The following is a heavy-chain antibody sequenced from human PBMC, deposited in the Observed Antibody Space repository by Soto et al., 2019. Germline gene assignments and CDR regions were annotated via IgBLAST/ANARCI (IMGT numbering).Heavy chain of an antibody. CDR2: ISGSGGST. V-gene: IGHV3-23*01. CDR3: AKGPGYYYDSSGSYPPFDY. CDR1: GFTFSSYA. Sequence: GGSLRLSCAASGFTFSSYAMSWVRQAPGKGLEWVSAISGSGGSTYYADSMKGRFTISRDNSKNTLYLQMNSLRAEDTAVYYCAKGPGYYYDSSGSYPPFDYWGQGTLVTVSS. J-gene: IGHJ4*02. D-gene: IGHD3-22*01.